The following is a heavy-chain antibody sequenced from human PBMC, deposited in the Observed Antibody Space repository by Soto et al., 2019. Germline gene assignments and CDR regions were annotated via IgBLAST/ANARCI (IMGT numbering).Heavy chain of an antibody. J-gene: IGHJ5*02. Sequence: ASVKVSCKASGYTFTSYAMHWVRQAPGQRLEWMGWINAGNGNTKYSQKFQGRVTITRDTSASKAYMELSSLRSEDTAVYYCARDQSLKHRDLQRWFDPWGQGTLVTVSS. V-gene: IGHV1-3*01. D-gene: IGHD5-18*01. CDR2: INAGNGNT. CDR1: GYTFTSYA. CDR3: ARDQSLKHRDLQRWFDP.